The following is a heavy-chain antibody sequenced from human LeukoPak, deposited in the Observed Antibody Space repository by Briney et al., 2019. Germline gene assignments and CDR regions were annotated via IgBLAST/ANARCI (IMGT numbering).Heavy chain of an antibody. Sequence: PGGSLRLSCAASGFTFRNYDMHWVRPVPGKGLEWVSAISIAGDTYYPGSVKGRFTISRENAKKSLYDQINSLRAEDTAVYYCARDSIRDAYNSDYFDFWGQGTLVTVSS. CDR3: ARDSIRDAYNSDYFDF. CDR1: GFTFRNYD. J-gene: IGHJ4*02. D-gene: IGHD5-24*01. V-gene: IGHV3-13*04. CDR2: ISIAGDT.